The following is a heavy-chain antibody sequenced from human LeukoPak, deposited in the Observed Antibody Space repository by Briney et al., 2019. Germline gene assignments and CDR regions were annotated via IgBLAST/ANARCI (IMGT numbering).Heavy chain of an antibody. CDR2: ISSSSSYI. CDR1: GFTFSSYS. J-gene: IGHJ4*02. V-gene: IGHV3-21*01. D-gene: IGHD6-19*01. CDR3: ARGGIAVAGIDGAD. Sequence: PGGSLRLSCAASGFTFSSYSMNWVRQAPGKGLEWVSSISSSSSYIYYADSVKGRFTISRDNAKNSLYLQMNSLRAEDTAVYYCARGGIAVAGIDGADWGQGTLVTVSS.